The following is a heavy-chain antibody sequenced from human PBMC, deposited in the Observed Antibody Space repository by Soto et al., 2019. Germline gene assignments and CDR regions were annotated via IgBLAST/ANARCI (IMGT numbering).Heavy chain of an antibody. V-gene: IGHV4-31*03. J-gene: IGHJ4*02. Sequence: QVQLQESGPGLVRPSQTLSLTCTVSGGSISSGGYYWSWIRQHPGKGLEWIGYIYYSGSTYYNPSLKSRVTISVDTSKNQFSLKLSSVTAADTAVYYCARGFRGDYANDYWGQGTLVTVSS. CDR2: IYYSGST. CDR3: ARGFRGDYANDY. D-gene: IGHD4-17*01. CDR1: GGSISSGGYY.